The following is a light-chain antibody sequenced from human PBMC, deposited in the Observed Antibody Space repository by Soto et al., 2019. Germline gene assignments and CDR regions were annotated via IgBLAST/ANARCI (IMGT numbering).Light chain of an antibody. V-gene: IGKV3-20*01. J-gene: IGKJ1*01. CDR2: GAS. CDR1: QMIRNND. Sequence: EIVLTQSPGTLPLSPGERATLSCRASQMIRNNDLAWYQQKPGQAPRLLIYGASSRATGIPDRFSGSGSGTDFTLTITRLEPEDFAVYYCQQYGSSPRTFGQGTKVESK. CDR3: QQYGSSPRT.